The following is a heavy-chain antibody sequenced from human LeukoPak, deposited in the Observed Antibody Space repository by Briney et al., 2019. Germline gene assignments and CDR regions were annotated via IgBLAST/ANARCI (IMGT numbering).Heavy chain of an antibody. CDR2: ISGSGGST. CDR3: AKPNSGSNAFDI. D-gene: IGHD1-26*01. V-gene: IGHV3-23*01. J-gene: IGHJ3*02. CDR1: GFTFSSYA. Sequence: EGSLRLSCAASGFTFSSYAMSWVRQAPGKGLEWVSAISGSGGSTYYADSVKGRFTISRDNSKNTLYLQMNSLRAEDTAVYYCAKPNSGSNAFDIWGQGTMVTVSS.